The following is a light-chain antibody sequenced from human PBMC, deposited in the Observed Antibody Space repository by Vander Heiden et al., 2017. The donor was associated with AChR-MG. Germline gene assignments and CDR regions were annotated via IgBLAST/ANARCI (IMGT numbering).Light chain of an antibody. J-gene: IGLJ2*01. Sequence: SSELTQDPAVSVALGQTVRITCQGDSLRSYYASWYQQKPGQAPLLGIYGKNNRPSGIPDRFAGPSSGNTASLTITGPQAEDEADYYCNSRDSSGNHLVFGGGTKLTVL. CDR1: SLRSYY. CDR2: GKN. CDR3: NSRDSSGNHLV. V-gene: IGLV3-19*01.